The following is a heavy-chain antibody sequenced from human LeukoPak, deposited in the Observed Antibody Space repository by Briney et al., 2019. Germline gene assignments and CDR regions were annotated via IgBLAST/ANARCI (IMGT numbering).Heavy chain of an antibody. D-gene: IGHD2-15*01. CDR2: IYYSGST. CDR3: ARGRPYYCYGMDV. V-gene: IGHV4-59*12. Sequence: SETLSLTCTVSGGSISSYYWSWIRQPPGKGLEWIGYIYYSGSTNYNPSLKSRVTISVDTSKNQFSLKLSSVTAADTAVYYCARGRPYYCYGMDVWGQGTTVTVSS. J-gene: IGHJ6*02. CDR1: GGSISSYY.